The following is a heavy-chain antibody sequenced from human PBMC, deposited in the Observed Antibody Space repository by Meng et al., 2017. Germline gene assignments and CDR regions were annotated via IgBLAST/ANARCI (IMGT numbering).Heavy chain of an antibody. CDR1: GGSISSYY. CDR3: ARSSRLDSSGWYGAFDI. J-gene: IGHJ3*02. Sequence: GSLRLSCTVSGGSISSYYWSWIPQPPGKGLEWIGYIYYSGSTNYNPSLKSRVTISVDTSKNQFSLKLSSVTAADTAVYYCARSSRLDSSGWYGAFDIWGQGTMVTVSS. CDR2: IYYSGST. D-gene: IGHD6-19*01. V-gene: IGHV4-59*08.